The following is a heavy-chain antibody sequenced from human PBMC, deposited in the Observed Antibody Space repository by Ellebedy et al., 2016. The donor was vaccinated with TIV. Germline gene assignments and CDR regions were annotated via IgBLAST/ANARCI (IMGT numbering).Heavy chain of an antibody. Sequence: GESLKISCAASGFTVSSNYRSWVRQAPGKGLEWVSVIYSGGSTYYADSVKGRFTISRDNSKNTLYLQMNSLRAEDTAVYYCASQGGYYGSGSYCYWGQGTLVTVSS. CDR3: ASQGGYYGSGSYCY. V-gene: IGHV3-53*01. CDR1: GFTVSSNY. J-gene: IGHJ4*02. CDR2: IYSGGST. D-gene: IGHD3-10*01.